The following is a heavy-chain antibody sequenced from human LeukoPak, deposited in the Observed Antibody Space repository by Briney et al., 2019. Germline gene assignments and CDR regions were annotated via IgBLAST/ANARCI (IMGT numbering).Heavy chain of an antibody. Sequence: PSETLSLTCTVSGGSISSYYWSWIRQPPGKGLEWNGYIYYSGSTNYNPSLKSRVTISVDTSKNQFSLKLSSVTAADTAVYYCARASGYYGSGSYIWGQGTLVTVSS. CDR3: ARASGYYGSGSYI. CDR1: GGSISSYY. J-gene: IGHJ4*02. D-gene: IGHD3-10*01. V-gene: IGHV4-59*01. CDR2: IYYSGST.